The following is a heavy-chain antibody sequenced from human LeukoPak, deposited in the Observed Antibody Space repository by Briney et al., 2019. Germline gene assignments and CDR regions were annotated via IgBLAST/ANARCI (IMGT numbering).Heavy chain of an antibody. CDR2: IYYSGST. J-gene: IGHJ4*02. V-gene: IGHV4-59*08. Sequence: SETLSLTCTVSGGSISSYYWSWIRQPPGKGLEWIGYIYYSGSTNYNPSLKCRVTISVDTSKNQFSLKLSSVTAADTAVYYCARYVGATFAYYFDYWGQGTLVTVSS. CDR1: GGSISSYY. D-gene: IGHD1-26*01. CDR3: ARYVGATFAYYFDY.